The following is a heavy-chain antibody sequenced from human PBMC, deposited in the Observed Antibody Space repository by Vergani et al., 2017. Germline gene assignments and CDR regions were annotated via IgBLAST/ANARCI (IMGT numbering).Heavy chain of an antibody. CDR2: IYSGGST. J-gene: IGHJ6*02. CDR1: GFTVSSNY. Sequence: EVQLVESGGGLVQPGGSLRLSCAASGFTVSSNYMSWVRQAPGKGLEWVSVIYSGGSTYYADSVKGRFTISRHNSKNTLYLQMNSLGAEDTAVYYCARGSYGSGSYKQYGMDVWGQGTTVTVSS. CDR3: ARGSYGSGSYKQYGMDV. V-gene: IGHV3-53*04. D-gene: IGHD3-10*01.